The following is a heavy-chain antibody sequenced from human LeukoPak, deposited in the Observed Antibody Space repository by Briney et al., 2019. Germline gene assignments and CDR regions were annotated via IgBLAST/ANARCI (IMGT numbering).Heavy chain of an antibody. V-gene: IGHV1-69*04. CDR1: GGTFSSYT. Sequence: SVKVSCKASGGTFSSYTISWVRQAPGQGLEWMGRIIPNLGIANYAQKFQGRVTITADKSTSTAYMELSSLRSEDTAVYYCARDLDSSGGYWGQGTLVTVSS. CDR3: ARDLDSSGGY. D-gene: IGHD3-22*01. CDR2: IIPNLGIA. J-gene: IGHJ4*02.